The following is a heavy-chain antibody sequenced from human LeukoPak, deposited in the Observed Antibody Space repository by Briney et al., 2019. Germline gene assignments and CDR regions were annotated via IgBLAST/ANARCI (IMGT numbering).Heavy chain of an antibody. D-gene: IGHD3-10*01. Sequence: PSETLSLTCTVSGYSISSGYYWGWIRQPPGKGLEWIGSIYHSGSTYYNPSLKSRVTISVDTSKNQFSLKLSSVTAADTAVYYCARASSRFGELFFDYWGQGTLVTVSS. CDR2: IYHSGST. CDR3: ARASSRFGELFFDY. V-gene: IGHV4-38-2*02. CDR1: GYSISSGYY. J-gene: IGHJ4*02.